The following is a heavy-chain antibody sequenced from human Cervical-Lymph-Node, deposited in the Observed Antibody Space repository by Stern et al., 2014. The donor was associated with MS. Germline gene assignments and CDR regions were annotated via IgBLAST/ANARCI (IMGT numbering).Heavy chain of an antibody. Sequence: VQLVESGPRLVKPSQTLSLICSASGGSINSDGQFWSWIRQSPGKGLEWIGYIHYTGSTYSNPSLKSRAIVSADPYKNQFSLKLSSVTVADTAVYYCVRDGSAYYSGISLQWGQGILGTVSS. CDR2: IHYTGST. V-gene: IGHV4-30-4*08. CDR3: VRDGSAYYSGISLQ. CDR1: GGSINSDGQF. D-gene: IGHD3-22*01. J-gene: IGHJ4*02.